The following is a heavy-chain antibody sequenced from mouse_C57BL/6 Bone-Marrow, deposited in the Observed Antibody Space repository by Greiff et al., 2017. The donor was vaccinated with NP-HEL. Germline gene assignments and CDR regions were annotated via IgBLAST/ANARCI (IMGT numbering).Heavy chain of an antibody. CDR2: IYPGSGNT. CDR1: GYSFTSYY. CDR3: ARNPSYGSSYDY. V-gene: IGHV1-66*01. Sequence: VKLQESGPELVKPGASVKISCKASGYSFTSYYIHWVKQRPGQGLEWIGWIYPGSGNTKYNEKFKGKATLTADTSSSTAYMQLSSLTSEDSAVYYCARNPSYGSSYDYWGQGTTLTVSS. D-gene: IGHD1-1*01. J-gene: IGHJ2*01.